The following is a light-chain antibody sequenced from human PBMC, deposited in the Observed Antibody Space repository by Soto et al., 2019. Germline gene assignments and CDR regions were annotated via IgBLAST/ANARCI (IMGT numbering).Light chain of an antibody. CDR3: CSFAGTPYV. CDR2: DVS. V-gene: IGLV2-11*01. CDR1: SSEVGGYDY. J-gene: IGLJ1*01. Sequence: QSALTQPRSVSGSPGQSLTISCTGTSSEVGGYDYVSWYQQHPGKAPKLIIYDVSKRPSGVPDRFSGSKSGNTASLTISGLQAEDEADYYCCSFAGTPYVFGTGTKLTVL.